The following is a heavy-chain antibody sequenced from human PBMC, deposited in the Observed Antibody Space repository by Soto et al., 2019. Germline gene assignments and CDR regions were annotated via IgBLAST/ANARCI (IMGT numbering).Heavy chain of an antibody. Sequence: QVQLVESGGGVVQPGRSLRLSCAASGFTFSSYAMHWVRQAPGKGLEWVAVISYDGSNKYYADSVKGRFTISRDNSKNTLYLQMNSLRAEDTAVYYCPRGIEPDCTNGVCSEGSDYYYYGMDVWGQGTTVTVSS. D-gene: IGHD2-8*01. J-gene: IGHJ6*02. CDR1: GFTFSSYA. V-gene: IGHV3-30-3*01. CDR2: ISYDGSNK. CDR3: PRGIEPDCTNGVCSEGSDYYYYGMDV.